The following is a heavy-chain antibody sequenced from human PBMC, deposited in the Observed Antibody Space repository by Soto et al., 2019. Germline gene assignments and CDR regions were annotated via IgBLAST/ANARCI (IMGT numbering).Heavy chain of an antibody. J-gene: IGHJ4*02. CDR3: ARVIDTTSPYSHFDL. Sequence: QVQLLESGGGVVQPGGSLRLSCAASGFTFSYYAFHWVRQAPGKGLEWVAVMHTGGNEKYYVDSVKGRFTVSRDGSRNMVYLEMSGMRSENTAEYFCARVIDTTSPYSHFDLWGRGAVVDVS. CDR1: GFTFSYYA. CDR2: MHTGGNEK. V-gene: IGHV3-33*08. D-gene: IGHD4-4*01.